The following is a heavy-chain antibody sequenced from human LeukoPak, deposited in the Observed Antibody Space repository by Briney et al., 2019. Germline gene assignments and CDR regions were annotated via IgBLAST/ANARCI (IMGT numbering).Heavy chain of an antibody. V-gene: IGHV4-30-4*08. Sequence: SETLSLTCTVSGGSISSGDYYWSWIRQPPGKGLEGIGYIYYSGSTYYNPSLQSRVTISVDTSKNQFSLKLSSVTAADTAVYYCARGLLWFGRYYFDYWGQGTLVTVSS. CDR1: GGSISSGDYY. CDR3: ARGLLWFGRYYFDY. J-gene: IGHJ4*01. CDR2: IYYSGST. D-gene: IGHD3-10*01.